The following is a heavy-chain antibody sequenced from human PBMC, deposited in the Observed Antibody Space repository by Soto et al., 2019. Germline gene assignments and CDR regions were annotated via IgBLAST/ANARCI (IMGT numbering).Heavy chain of an antibody. CDR3: ARGAFPPCGTYPLDY. J-gene: IGHJ4*02. V-gene: IGHV3-7*04. CDR2: IKQDGGEK. D-gene: IGHD3-16*02. CDR1: GFTFTSYW. Sequence: EVQLVESGGGLVQPGGSLRLSCAASGFTFTSYWMTWVRQAPGKGLEWVANIKQDGGEKYYVGSVKGRFTISRDNAENSLYLQLDSLRAEDAAVYYCARGAFPPCGTYPLDYWGQGTLVTVSS.